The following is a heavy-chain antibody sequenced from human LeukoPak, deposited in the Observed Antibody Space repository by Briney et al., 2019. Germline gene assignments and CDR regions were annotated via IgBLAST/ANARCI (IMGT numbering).Heavy chain of an antibody. Sequence: EASVKVSCKASGYTFTAYYVHWVRQAPGQGPEWMGWINPDSGDTSSAQRFQGRVTVTRDTSISTVYMELSRLRSDDTAVYYCARDYIDPGNYTPLGYWGQGTLVTVSS. CDR3: ARDYIDPGNYTPLGY. CDR2: INPDSGDT. J-gene: IGHJ4*02. D-gene: IGHD1-7*01. CDR1: GYTFTAYY. V-gene: IGHV1-2*02.